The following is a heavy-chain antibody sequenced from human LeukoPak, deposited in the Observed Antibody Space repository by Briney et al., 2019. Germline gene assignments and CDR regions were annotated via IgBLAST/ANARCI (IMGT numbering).Heavy chain of an antibody. Sequence: SQTLSLTCAISGDSVSSNSAAWNWIRQFPSRGLEWLGRTYYRSKWYNDYAVSVKSRITINPDTSKNQFSLQLNSVTPEDTAVYYCASAVAGPYNWFDPWGQGTLVTVSS. J-gene: IGHJ5*02. D-gene: IGHD6-19*01. V-gene: IGHV6-1*01. CDR3: ASAVAGPYNWFDP. CDR1: GDSVSSNSAA. CDR2: TYYRSKWYN.